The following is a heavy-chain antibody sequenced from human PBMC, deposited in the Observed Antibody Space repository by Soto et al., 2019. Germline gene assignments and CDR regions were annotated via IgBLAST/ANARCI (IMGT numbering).Heavy chain of an antibody. CDR3: AKPLPFSAVGPTHYFFDY. CDR1: GFTFSLYA. V-gene: IGHV3-23*01. CDR2: TSGSGGST. Sequence: GGSLRLSCAASGFTFSLYAMNWVRQAPGKGLEWVSGTSGSGGSTYYADSVKGRFTISRDNSKNTLYLQMNSLTAEDTAVYYCAKPLPFSAVGPTHYFFDYLGQGALVTVSS. D-gene: IGHD1-26*01. J-gene: IGHJ4*02.